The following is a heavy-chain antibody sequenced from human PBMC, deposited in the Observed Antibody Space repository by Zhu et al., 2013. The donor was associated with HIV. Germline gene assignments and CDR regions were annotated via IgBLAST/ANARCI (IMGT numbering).Heavy chain of an antibody. Sequence: QVQLVQSGAEVKKPGASVKVSCKASGGTFNNYIVTWVRQAPGQGLEWMGGIIPIFGTPNHAQKFRARLTITADEFTSTAYMELSSLRSDDTAVYYCARATGGPDYDVWSGYHFDSWGQGTLVTVSS. CDR2: IIPIFGTP. CDR1: GGTFNNYI. V-gene: IGHV1-69*13. CDR3: ARATGGPDYDVWSGYHFDS. D-gene: IGHD3-3*01. J-gene: IGHJ4*02.